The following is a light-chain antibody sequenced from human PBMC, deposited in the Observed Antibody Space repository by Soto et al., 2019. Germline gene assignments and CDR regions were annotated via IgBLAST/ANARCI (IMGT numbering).Light chain of an antibody. V-gene: IGKV3-15*01. Sequence: EVMVTMSAATLSVSTRERATLSCMASQSLSSNLAWYQQKPGQAPRLLIYGASTRVTGIPARFSGSGSGTEFTLTISSLQSEDFAVYYCQQFNNLPPATFGGGTKVDI. CDR1: QSLSSN. CDR3: QQFNNLPPAT. J-gene: IGKJ4*01. CDR2: GAS.